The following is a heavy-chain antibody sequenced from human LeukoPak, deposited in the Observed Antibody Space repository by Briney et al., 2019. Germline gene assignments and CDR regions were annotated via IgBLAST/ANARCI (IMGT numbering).Heavy chain of an antibody. J-gene: IGHJ4*02. D-gene: IGHD3-22*01. CDR1: GYTFTSYY. CDR2: IIPIFGTA. V-gene: IGHV1-69*13. CDR3: ARGDDSSGYYSPHFDY. Sequence: ASVKVSCKASGYTFTSYYMHWVRQAPGQGLEWMGGIIPIFGTANYAQKFQGRVTITADESMSTAYMELSSLRSEDTAVYYCARGDDSSGYYSPHFDYWGQGTLVTVSS.